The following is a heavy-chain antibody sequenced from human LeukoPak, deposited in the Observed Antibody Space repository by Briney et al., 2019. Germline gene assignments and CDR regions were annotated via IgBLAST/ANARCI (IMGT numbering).Heavy chain of an antibody. V-gene: IGHV3-30*02. CDR2: IRNDGSKK. CDR3: AKGDSYGYVR. J-gene: IGHJ4*02. D-gene: IGHD5-18*01. Sequence: GGSLRLSCAASEFSFSSSGMHWVRQAPGKGLEWVTFIRNDGSKKYYADSVKGQFTISRDNSKNTLYLQMNSLRAEDTAVYYCAKGDSYGYVRWGQGTLVTVSS. CDR1: EFSFSSSG.